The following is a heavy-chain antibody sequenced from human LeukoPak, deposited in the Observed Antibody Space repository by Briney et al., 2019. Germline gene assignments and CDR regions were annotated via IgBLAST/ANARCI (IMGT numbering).Heavy chain of an antibody. D-gene: IGHD6-13*01. Sequence: GGSLRLSCAASGFSFGDYTMHWVRQSPQKGLEWVSLISRGGDTTYYADSVKGRFTISRDNAKNSLYLQMNSLRAEDAAVYFCARVGALSSSWLLYWGQGTLVTVSS. CDR3: ARVGALSSSWLLY. CDR2: ISRGGDTT. CDR1: GFSFGDYT. V-gene: IGHV3-43*01. J-gene: IGHJ4*02.